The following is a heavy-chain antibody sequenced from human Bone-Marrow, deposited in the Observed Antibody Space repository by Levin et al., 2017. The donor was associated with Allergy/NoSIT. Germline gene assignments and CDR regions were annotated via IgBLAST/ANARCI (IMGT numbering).Heavy chain of an antibody. CDR1: GFTFSRYA. CDR3: AREDNWNYDY. J-gene: IGHJ4*02. D-gene: IGHD1-7*01. CDR2: MSGSGGRT. Sequence: GGSLRLSCAASGFTFSRYAMAWVRQAPGQGLEWVSGMSGSGGRTVYADSVKGRFTISRDNSKNIMYLQMNSLRVEDTALYFCAREDNWNYDYWGQGTLVTVSS. V-gene: IGHV3-23*01.